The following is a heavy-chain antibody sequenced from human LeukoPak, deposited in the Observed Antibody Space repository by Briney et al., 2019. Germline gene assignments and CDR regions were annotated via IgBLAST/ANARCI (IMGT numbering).Heavy chain of an antibody. Sequence: PGGSLRLSCAASGFTFSSYEMNWVRQAPGKGREWVSYISSSGSTRYYADSVKGRFTIARDNAKNTLYLQMNSLGAEDTAVYYRARVAQGALYYFYMDVWGKGTTVTISS. CDR2: ISSSGSTR. CDR1: GFTFSSYE. J-gene: IGHJ6*03. CDR3: ARVAQGALYYFYMDV. V-gene: IGHV3-48*03.